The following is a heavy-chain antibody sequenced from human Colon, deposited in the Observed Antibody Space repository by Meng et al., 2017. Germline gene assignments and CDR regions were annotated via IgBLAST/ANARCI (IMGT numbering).Heavy chain of an antibody. D-gene: IGHD2-2*01. J-gene: IGHJ4*02. CDR1: GFTFSSYE. CDR3: ARAEVHTYFSSTSCYDPSYFDY. CDR2: ISSSGSTI. V-gene: IGHV3-48*03. Sequence: GESLKISCAASGFTFSSYEMNWVRHAPGKGLELGSYISSSGSTIYYADSVKGRFTISRDNARNSLYLQMNSLRAEDTAVYYCARAEVHTYFSSTSCYDPSYFDYWGQGTLVTVSS.